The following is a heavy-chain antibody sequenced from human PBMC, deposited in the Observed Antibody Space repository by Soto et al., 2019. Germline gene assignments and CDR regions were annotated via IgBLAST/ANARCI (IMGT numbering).Heavy chain of an antibody. Sequence: GGLQRLRSAVFGLKFGALGVHRVRQAPGKGLEWVAVISYDGSSKYYADSVKGRFTISRDNSKNTLYLQMNSLRAEDTAIYYCAILLVWFGPVDYWGQGTLVTVSS. CDR3: AILLVWFGPVDY. CDR1: GLKFGALG. D-gene: IGHD3-10*01. J-gene: IGHJ4*02. CDR2: ISYDGSSK. V-gene: IGHV3-30*03.